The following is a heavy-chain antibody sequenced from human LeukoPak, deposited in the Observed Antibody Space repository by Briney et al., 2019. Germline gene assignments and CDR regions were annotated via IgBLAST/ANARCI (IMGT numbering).Heavy chain of an antibody. D-gene: IGHD2-15*01. V-gene: IGHV3-7*01. CDR1: GFTFSSYW. CDR3: ARSGSGHRKNAFDI. J-gene: IGHJ3*02. CDR2: IKQDGSEK. Sequence: GGSLRLSCAASGFTFSSYWMSWVRQAPGKGLEWVANIKQDGSEKYYVDSVKGRFTISRDNAKNSLCLQMNSLRAEDTAVYYCARSGSGHRKNAFDIWGQGTMVTVSS.